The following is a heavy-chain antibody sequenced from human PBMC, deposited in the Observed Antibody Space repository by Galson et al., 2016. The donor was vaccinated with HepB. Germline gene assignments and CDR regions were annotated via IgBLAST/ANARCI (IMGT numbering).Heavy chain of an antibody. CDR2: IYLGDSET. CDR1: GDRSSIYR. V-gene: IGHV5-51*01. J-gene: IGHJ4*02. D-gene: IGHD2-15*01. Sequence: QSGAEVKKSGESLKISCQISGDRSSIYRIAWVRQMPGKGLEWMGIIYLGDSETTYSPSFQGQVTISADKSISTAYLQWSSLKASDTAMYYCARRRLEAATHYFDYWGQGTLVTVSS. CDR3: ARRRLEAATHYFDY.